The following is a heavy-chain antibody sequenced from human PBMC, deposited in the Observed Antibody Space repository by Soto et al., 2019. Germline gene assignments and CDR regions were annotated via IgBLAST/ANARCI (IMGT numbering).Heavy chain of an antibody. J-gene: IGHJ6*02. Sequence: QVQLQQWGAGLLKPSETLSLTCAVYGGSFSGYYXSWIRQPPGKGLEWIGEINHSGSTNYNPSLKSRVTISVDTSKNQFSLKLSSVTAADTAVYYCARVTGRYYYGMDVWGQGTTVTVSS. CDR2: INHSGST. CDR1: GGSFSGYY. V-gene: IGHV4-34*01. CDR3: ARVTGRYYYGMDV.